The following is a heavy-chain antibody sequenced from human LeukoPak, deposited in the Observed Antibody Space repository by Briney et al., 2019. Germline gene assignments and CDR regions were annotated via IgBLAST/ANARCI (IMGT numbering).Heavy chain of an antibody. D-gene: IGHD3-22*01. CDR3: AKYAAAGAYDRHSAIDS. CDR1: GFTFGRYA. V-gene: IGHV3-30*18. J-gene: IGHJ4*02. Sequence: PGGSLRLSCTASGFTFGRYAMHWLRQAPGKGLEWVAVIAYDGSNKYSADSLKGQGRFTISRDNSKNTLFLEMNSLRPEDTAVYYCAKYAAAGAYDRHSAIDSWGQGTLVTVSS. CDR2: IAYDGSNK.